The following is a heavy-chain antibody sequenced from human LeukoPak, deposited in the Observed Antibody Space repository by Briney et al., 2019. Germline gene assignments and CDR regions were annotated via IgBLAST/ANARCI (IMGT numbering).Heavy chain of an antibody. CDR2: IIPIFGTA. D-gene: IGHD1-26*01. J-gene: IGHJ4*02. V-gene: IGHV1-69*01. CDR1: GCTFSSYA. Sequence: SVTVSCKASGCTFSSYAISWVRQAPGQGLESMGGIIPIFGTANYAQKFQGRVTITADESTSTAYMELSSLRSEDTAVYYCASQGIVGATRYFDYWGQGTLVTVSS. CDR3: ASQGIVGATRYFDY.